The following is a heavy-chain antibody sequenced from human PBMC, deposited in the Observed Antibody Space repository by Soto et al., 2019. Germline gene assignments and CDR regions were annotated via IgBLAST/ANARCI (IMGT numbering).Heavy chain of an antibody. J-gene: IGHJ4*02. CDR1: GASVSSSDYF. Sequence: SETLSLTCTVSGASVSSSDYFWGWIRQSPGKGLEWIGTVHYSGSTYNNPSLNSRVTTFVDTSKNQFSLRLSSVTAADTAVYYCARRAMGILEWLLAFDYWGQGTLVTVSS. CDR3: ARRAMGILEWLLAFDY. V-gene: IGHV4-39*01. CDR2: VHYSGST. D-gene: IGHD3-3*01.